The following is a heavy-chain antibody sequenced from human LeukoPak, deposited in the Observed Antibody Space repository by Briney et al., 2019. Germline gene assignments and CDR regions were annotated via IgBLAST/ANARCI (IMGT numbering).Heavy chain of an antibody. J-gene: IGHJ4*02. CDR2: MNPNSGNT. CDR3: ARKGARCSSTSCHPLDY. Sequence: ASVKVSCKASGYTFTSYDINWVRQATGQGLEWMGWMNPNSGNTGYAQKFQGRVTMTRNTSISTAYKELSSLRSEDTAVYYCARKGARCSSTSCHPLDYWGQGTLVTVSS. D-gene: IGHD2-2*01. CDR1: GYTFTSYD. V-gene: IGHV1-8*01.